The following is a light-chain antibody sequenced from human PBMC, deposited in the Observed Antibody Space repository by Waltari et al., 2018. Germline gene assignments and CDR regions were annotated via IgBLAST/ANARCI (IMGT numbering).Light chain of an antibody. V-gene: IGKV1-9*01. CDR1: QGMSSY. CDR3: QQLNSYPLLT. Sequence: IQLTHSPSSLSASVGARVTITCRASQGMSSYLAWYQQKPGKAPKLLIYSASTLQSGVPSRFSGSGSGTDFTLTINSLQPEDFATYYCQQLNSYPLLTFGGGTKVEIK. J-gene: IGKJ4*01. CDR2: SAS.